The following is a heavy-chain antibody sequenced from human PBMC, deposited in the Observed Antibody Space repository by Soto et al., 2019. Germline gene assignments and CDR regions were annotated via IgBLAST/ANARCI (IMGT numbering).Heavy chain of an antibody. D-gene: IGHD2-2*01. CDR1: GYSFTSYW. V-gene: IGHV5-51*01. CDR2: IYPGDSDT. Sequence: GESLKISXKGSGYSFTSYWIGWVRQMPGKGLEWMGIIYPGDSDTRYSPSFQGQVTISADKSISTAYLQWSSLKASDTAMYYCARTTDIVVVPAAMPGWFDPWGQGTLVTVS. J-gene: IGHJ5*02. CDR3: ARTTDIVVVPAAMPGWFDP.